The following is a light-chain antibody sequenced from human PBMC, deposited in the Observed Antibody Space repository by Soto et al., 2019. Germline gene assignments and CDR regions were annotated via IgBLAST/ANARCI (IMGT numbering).Light chain of an antibody. J-gene: IGLJ1*01. CDR1: SGDIGSYNR. Sequence: QSALTQPASVSGSPGQSITISCTGTSGDIGSYNRVSWYQQHPGKAPKLIIYEVTDRPSGPSNRFSGSKSGNTASLTISGLQAEDEAEYYGSSYTNINTRACVFGTGTKVTVL. V-gene: IGLV2-14*01. CDR2: EVT. CDR3: SSYTNINTRACV.